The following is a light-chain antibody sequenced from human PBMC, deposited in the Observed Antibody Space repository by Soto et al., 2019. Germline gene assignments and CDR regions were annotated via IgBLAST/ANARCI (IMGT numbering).Light chain of an antibody. V-gene: IGKV3D-15*01. J-gene: IGKJ3*01. CDR2: GES. CDR1: QSIRYN. CDR3: QQYNKWPRT. Sequence: EIVMTQSPATLSVSPGERATLSCRASQSIRYNLAWYQQKPGQAPRLLVYGESTRATGIPARFSGSGSGTGFTLTIRSLQSEDFAIYYCQQYNKWPRTFGPGTRVDFK.